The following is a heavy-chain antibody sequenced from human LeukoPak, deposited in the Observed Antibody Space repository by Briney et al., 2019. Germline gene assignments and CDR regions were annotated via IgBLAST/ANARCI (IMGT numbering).Heavy chain of an antibody. CDR1: GGSISSYY. Sequence: SETLSLTCTVSGGSISSYYWSWIRQPAGKGLEWIGRIYTSGSTNYNPSLKSRVTMSVDTSKNQFSLKLSSVTAADTAVYYCARESPQWLVRGDAFDIWGQGTIVTVSS. V-gene: IGHV4-4*07. CDR3: ARESPQWLVRGDAFDI. CDR2: IYTSGST. J-gene: IGHJ3*02. D-gene: IGHD6-19*01.